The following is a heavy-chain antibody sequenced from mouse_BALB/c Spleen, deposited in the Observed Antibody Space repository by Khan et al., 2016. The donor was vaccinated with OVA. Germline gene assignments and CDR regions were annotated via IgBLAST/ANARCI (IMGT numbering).Heavy chain of an antibody. CDR3: AREWGGWFPY. Sequence: QVQLKQSGAELARPGASVKLSCKASGYTFTDYNINWVKQRTGQGLEWIGEVYPGSNNTYYNEKFKGKATLTADKSSSTAYMQLIRLTSEDSAVYFCAREWGGWFPYWGQGTLVTVSA. CDR1: GYTFTDYN. V-gene: IGHV1-77*01. CDR2: VYPGSNNT. J-gene: IGHJ3*01.